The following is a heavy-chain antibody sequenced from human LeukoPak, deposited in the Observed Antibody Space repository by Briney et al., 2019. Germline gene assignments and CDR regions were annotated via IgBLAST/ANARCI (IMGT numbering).Heavy chain of an antibody. CDR2: INHSGST. CDR3: ATNVPGTTYFDP. CDR1: GDSFSGYY. D-gene: IGHD1-14*01. V-gene: IGHV4-34*01. J-gene: IGHJ4*02. Sequence: SETLSLTCAVYGDSFSGYYWTWIRQPPGKGQEWIGEINHSGSTNYNPSLKSRVTISADTSKNQFSLNLTSVTAADTAAYYCATNVPGTTYFDPWGQGTLVTVSS.